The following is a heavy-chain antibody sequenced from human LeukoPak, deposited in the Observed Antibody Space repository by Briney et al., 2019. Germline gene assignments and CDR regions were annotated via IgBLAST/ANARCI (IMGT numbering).Heavy chain of an antibody. CDR2: IYYSGST. CDR3: ARHNRSALDY. Sequence: SETLSLTCTVPGGSISSYYWSWIRQPPGKGLEWIGYIYYSGSTNYFPSLKSRVTISVDTSKNQFSLKLSSVTAADTAVYYCARHNRSALDYWGQGTLVTVSS. V-gene: IGHV4-59*08. J-gene: IGHJ4*02. CDR1: GGSISSYY.